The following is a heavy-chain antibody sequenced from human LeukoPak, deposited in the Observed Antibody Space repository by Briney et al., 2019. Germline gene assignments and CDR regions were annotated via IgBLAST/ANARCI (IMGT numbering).Heavy chain of an antibody. CDR3: AREVPCSSTSCPLDY. D-gene: IGHD2-2*01. J-gene: IGHJ4*02. CDR1: GGSISSYY. V-gene: IGHV4-59*01. Sequence: PSETLSLTCTVDGGSISSYYRSWVRQPPGKGLEWLGYIYYSGSTNYNPSLKSRVTISVDTSKNQCSLKLSSVTAADTAVYYCAREVPCSSTSCPLDYWGQGTLVTVSS. CDR2: IYYSGST.